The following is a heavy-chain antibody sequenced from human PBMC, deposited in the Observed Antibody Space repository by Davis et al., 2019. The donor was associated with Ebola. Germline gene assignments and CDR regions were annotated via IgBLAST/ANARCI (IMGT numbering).Heavy chain of an antibody. CDR2: IDPADSYT. V-gene: IGHV5-10-1*01. J-gene: IGHJ4*02. D-gene: IGHD3-10*01. CDR1: GYDFTTYW. Sequence: PGGSLRLSCKGSGYDFTTYWINWVRRMPGKGLEWMGRIDPADSYTNYSPSFEGHVTISVDKSINTAHLQWSSLKASDTAVYTCAASARSGEIFDYWGQGTLVTVSS. CDR3: AASARSGEIFDY.